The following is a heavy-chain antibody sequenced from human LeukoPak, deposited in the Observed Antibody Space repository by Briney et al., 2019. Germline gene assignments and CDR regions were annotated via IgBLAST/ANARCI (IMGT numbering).Heavy chain of an antibody. CDR3: ARGVDY. CDR2: IKNGGSTT. V-gene: IGHV3-74*01. Sequence: PGRSLRLSCAASGFTFSSYCMHCVREAPGRGLVKVSRIKNGGSTTSDADSMKGRFTISRDNAETTLSVQMTRRRAEDTAVYYWARGVDYWGQRTLVAVAS. J-gene: IGHJ4*02. CDR1: GFTFSSYC.